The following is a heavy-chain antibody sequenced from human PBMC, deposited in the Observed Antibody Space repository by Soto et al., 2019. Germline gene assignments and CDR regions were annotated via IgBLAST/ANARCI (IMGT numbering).Heavy chain of an antibody. D-gene: IGHD2-15*01. CDR1: GFTFSSYA. CDR2: ISYDGSNK. Sequence: QVQLVESGGGVVQPGRSLRLSCAASGFTFSSYAMHWVRQAPGKGLEWVAVISYDGSNKYYADSVKGRFTISRDNSKNTLYLQMNSLRAEDTAVYYCARVPSSSGRAHSGYWGQGTLVAVSS. V-gene: IGHV3-30-3*01. CDR3: ARVPSSSGRAHSGY. J-gene: IGHJ4*02.